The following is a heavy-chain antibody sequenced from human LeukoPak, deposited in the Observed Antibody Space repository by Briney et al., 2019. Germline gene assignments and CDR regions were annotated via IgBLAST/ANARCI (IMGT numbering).Heavy chain of an antibody. J-gene: IGHJ4*02. CDR2: INPNSGGT. CDR3: ARGGAAAGTIGDY. D-gene: IGHD6-13*01. Sequence: ASVKVSCKTSGYTFTTYGISWVRQAPGQGLEWMGWINPNSGGTNYAQKFQGRVTMTRDTSISTAYMELSRLRSDDTAVYYCARGGAAAGTIGDYWGQGTLVTVSS. V-gene: IGHV1-2*02. CDR1: GYTFTTYG.